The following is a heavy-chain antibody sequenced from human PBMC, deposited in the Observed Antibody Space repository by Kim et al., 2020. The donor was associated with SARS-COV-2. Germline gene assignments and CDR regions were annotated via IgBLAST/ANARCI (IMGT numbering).Heavy chain of an antibody. V-gene: IGHV4-34*01. J-gene: IGHJ4*02. Sequence: NPRGSTNYSPSLKSRVTISVDTSKNQFALKLSSVTAADTAVYYCATTYGGWGQGTLVTVSS. CDR3: ATTYGG. CDR2: NPRGST. D-gene: IGHD4-17*01.